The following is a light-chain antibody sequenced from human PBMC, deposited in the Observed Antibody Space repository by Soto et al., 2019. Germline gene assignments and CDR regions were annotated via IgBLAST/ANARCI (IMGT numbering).Light chain of an antibody. CDR3: SAYTGSSTSVI. CDR2: DVS. J-gene: IGLJ2*01. Sequence: QSVLTQPASVSGSPGQSITISCTGTSSDVGTYNYVSWYQQHPGKAPKVMIYDVSNRPSGVSDRFSGSKSGNTASLTISGLQAEDEADYYCSAYTGSSTSVIFVGGTKETVL. V-gene: IGLV2-14*03. CDR1: SSDVGTYNY.